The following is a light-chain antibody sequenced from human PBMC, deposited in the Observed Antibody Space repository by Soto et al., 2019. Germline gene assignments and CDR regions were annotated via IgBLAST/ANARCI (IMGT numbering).Light chain of an antibody. CDR2: YDS. CDR1: NIGSKS. Sequence: SYELAQPPSVSVAPGKTARITCGGNNIGSKSVHWYQQKPGQAPVLVIYYDSDRPSGIPERFSGSNSGNTATLTLSRVEAGDEADYYCQVWDSSSDHPGVFGTGTKVTVL. V-gene: IGLV3-21*04. CDR3: QVWDSSSDHPGV. J-gene: IGLJ1*01.